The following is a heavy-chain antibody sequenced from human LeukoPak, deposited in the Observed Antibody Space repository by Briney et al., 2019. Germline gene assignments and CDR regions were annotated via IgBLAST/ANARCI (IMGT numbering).Heavy chain of an antibody. D-gene: IGHD6-13*01. CDR2: IYRDGTT. J-gene: IGHJ4*02. V-gene: IGHV3-53*01. Sequence: PGGSLRLSCAASGITVSSSYMSWVRQAAGKGLEWVSVIYRDGTTYYADSVKGRFTISRDSSKNTLYLQMNSLRAEDTAVYYCARAYSSSWYFGYWGQRTLVTVSS. CDR3: ARAYSSSWYFGY. CDR1: GITVSSSY.